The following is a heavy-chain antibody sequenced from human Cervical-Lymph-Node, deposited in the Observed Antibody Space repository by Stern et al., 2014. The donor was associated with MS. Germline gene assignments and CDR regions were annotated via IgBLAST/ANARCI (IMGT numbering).Heavy chain of an antibody. CDR2: INPSGGSK. V-gene: IGHV1-46*01. Sequence: VQLVQSGAEVKKPGASVKVSCKASGYTFPSYYMHWLRQAPGQGLEWMGIINPSGGSKSYAQKFQGRVTMTRDMSTSTVYMELSSLRSEDTAVYYCAREVAGHRLGMMDVWGQGTTVTVSS. D-gene: IGHD6-19*01. CDR3: AREVAGHRLGMMDV. CDR1: GYTFPSYY. J-gene: IGHJ6*02.